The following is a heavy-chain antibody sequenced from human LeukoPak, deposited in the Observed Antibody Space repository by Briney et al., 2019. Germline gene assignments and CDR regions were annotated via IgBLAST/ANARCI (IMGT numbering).Heavy chain of an antibody. CDR2: ISYDGSNK. D-gene: IGHD3-22*01. Sequence: PGGSLRLSCAASGFTFSSYAMQWVRQAPGKGLEWVAVISYDGSNKYYADSVKGRFTISRDNSKNTLYLQMNSLRAEDTAVYYCARGPLVVAVDTVLNYWGQGTLVTVSS. V-gene: IGHV3-30-3*01. CDR3: ARGPLVVAVDTVLNY. CDR1: GFTFSSYA. J-gene: IGHJ4*02.